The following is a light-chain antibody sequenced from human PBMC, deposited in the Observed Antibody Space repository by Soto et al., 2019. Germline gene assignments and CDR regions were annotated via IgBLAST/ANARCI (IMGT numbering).Light chain of an antibody. V-gene: IGKV3-20*01. CDR2: GAS. CDR1: QSVSSN. Sequence: ETVMTQSPGTLSVSPGESATLSCGTSQSVSSNLAWYQQKPGQAPRLLIYGASTRATGIPDRFTGSGSGTDFTLTISRLEPEDFAVYYCQQYGSSPQTFGQGTKVDIK. CDR3: QQYGSSPQT. J-gene: IGKJ1*01.